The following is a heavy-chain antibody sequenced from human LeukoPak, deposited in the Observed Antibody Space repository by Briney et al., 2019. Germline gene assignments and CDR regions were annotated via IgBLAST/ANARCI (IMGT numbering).Heavy chain of an antibody. CDR1: GFTFSSYG. D-gene: IGHD3-22*01. J-gene: IGHJ3*02. CDR3: ARVPERAYYDSRGAFDI. Sequence: PGGSLRLSCAASGFTFSSYGMHWVRQAPGKGLEWVAFIRYDGSNKYYADSVKGRFTISRDNSKNTLYLQMNSLRAEDTAVYYCARVPERAYYDSRGAFDIWGQGTMVTVSS. CDR2: IRYDGSNK. V-gene: IGHV3-30*02.